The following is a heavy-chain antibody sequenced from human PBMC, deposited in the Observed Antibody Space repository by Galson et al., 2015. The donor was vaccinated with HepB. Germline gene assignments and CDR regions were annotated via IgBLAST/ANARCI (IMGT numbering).Heavy chain of an antibody. CDR2: IYYSGST. J-gene: IGHJ4*02. Sequence: SETLSLTCTVSGGSISSYYWSWIRQPPGKGLEWIGYIYYSGSTNYNPSLKSRVTISVDTSKNQFSLKLSSVTAADTAVYYCARGVGFWSGYTIDYWGQGTLVTVSS. D-gene: IGHD3-3*01. CDR3: ARGVGFWSGYTIDY. CDR1: GGSISSYY. V-gene: IGHV4-59*01.